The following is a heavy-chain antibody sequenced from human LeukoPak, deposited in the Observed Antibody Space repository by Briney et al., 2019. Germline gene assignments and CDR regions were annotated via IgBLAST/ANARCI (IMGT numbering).Heavy chain of an antibody. V-gene: IGHV3-74*01. CDR3: ITDLG. Sequence: GGSLTLSYATSGFTFTSYWMHWVRQVAGKGLVWLARVDHGGSGTNYADSVKGRFTISRDNAKSTVYLQMNSLRVEDTAVYYCITDLGWGQGTLVTVSS. CDR2: VDHGGSGT. CDR1: GFTFTSYW. D-gene: IGHD1-14*01. J-gene: IGHJ4*02.